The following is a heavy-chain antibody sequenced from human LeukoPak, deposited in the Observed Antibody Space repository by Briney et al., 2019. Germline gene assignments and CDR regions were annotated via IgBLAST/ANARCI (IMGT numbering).Heavy chain of an antibody. Sequence: PSETLSLTCAVYGGSFSGYYWSWIRQPPGKGLEWIGEINHSGSTNYNPSLKSRVTISVDTSKNQFSLKLSSVTAADTAVYYCARMGGYPRGYSYGRLWGGSWFDPWGQGTLVTVSS. CDR1: GGSFSGYY. CDR2: INHSGST. D-gene: IGHD5-18*01. J-gene: IGHJ5*02. CDR3: ARMGGYPRGYSYGRLWGGSWFDP. V-gene: IGHV4-34*01.